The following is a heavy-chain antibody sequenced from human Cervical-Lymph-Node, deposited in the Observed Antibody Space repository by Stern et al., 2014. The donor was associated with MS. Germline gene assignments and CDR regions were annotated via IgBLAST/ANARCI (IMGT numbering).Heavy chain of an antibody. CDR1: GYTFTRYD. V-gene: IGHV1-8*01. J-gene: IGHJ6*02. CDR3: ARGRVDPLRGYNYGYVEEGMDV. Sequence: VQLVESGAEVQKPGASVKVSCKTSGYTFTRYDINWVRQAPGQGLEWMGWMNPNTGNTAYAQKFQGRVALTRDTSINTAYMDLDTLRSADTAVYYCARGRVDPLRGYNYGYVEEGMDVWGQGTTVTVSS. CDR2: MNPNTGNT. D-gene: IGHD5-18*01.